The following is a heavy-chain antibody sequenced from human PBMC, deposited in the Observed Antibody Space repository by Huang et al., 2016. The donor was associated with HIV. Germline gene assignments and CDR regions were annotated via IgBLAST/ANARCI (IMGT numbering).Heavy chain of an antibody. CDR3: ARSSSSWSNWFDP. CDR2: MNPNNGNT. D-gene: IGHD6-13*01. J-gene: IGHJ5*02. V-gene: IGHV1-8*01. CDR1: GYTFTSCD. Sequence: QVQLVQSGAEVKKPGASVKVSCKASGYTFTSCDINWVRQATGQGLEGMGWMNPNNGNTGYAQKFQGRVTMTRNTSISTAYMELSSLRSEDTAVYYCARSSSSWSNWFDPWGQGTLVTVSS.